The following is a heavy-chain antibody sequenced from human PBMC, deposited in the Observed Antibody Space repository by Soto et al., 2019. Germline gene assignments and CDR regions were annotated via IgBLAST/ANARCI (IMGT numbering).Heavy chain of an antibody. J-gene: IGHJ3*02. CDR3: ARDHYDFWSGSHAFDI. D-gene: IGHD3-3*01. CDR2: ISAYNGNT. CDR1: GGTFSSYA. V-gene: IGHV1-18*01. Sequence: ASVKVSCKASGGTFSSYAISWVRQAPGQGLEWMGWISAYNGNTNYAQKLQGRVTMTTDTSTSTAYMELRSLRSDDTAVYYCARDHYDFWSGSHAFDIWGQGTMVTVSS.